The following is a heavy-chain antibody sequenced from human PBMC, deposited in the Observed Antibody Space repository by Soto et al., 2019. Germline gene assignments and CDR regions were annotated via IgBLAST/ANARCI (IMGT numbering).Heavy chain of an antibody. CDR2: IIPILGIA. V-gene: IGHV1-69*02. J-gene: IGHJ4*02. CDR3: ARTSITMVRGDSGYFDY. Sequence: QVQLVQSGAEVKKPGSSVKVSCKASGGTFSSYTISWVRQAPGQGLEWMGRIIPILGIANYAQKFQGRVTITADKSTSTAYMELSSLRSEDTAVYYCARTSITMVRGDSGYFDYWGQGTLVTVSS. D-gene: IGHD3-10*01. CDR1: GGTFSSYT.